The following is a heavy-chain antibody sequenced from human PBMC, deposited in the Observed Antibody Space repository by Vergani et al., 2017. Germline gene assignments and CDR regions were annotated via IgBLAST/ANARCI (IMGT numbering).Heavy chain of an antibody. Sequence: QVQLQESGPGLVKPSETLSLTCTVSGGSISSYYWRWIRQPPGKGLEWIGYIYYSGSTNYNPSLKSRVTISVDTSKNQFSLKLSSVTAADTAVYYCAREVGGYGDYYYYYYMDVWGKGTTVTVSS. D-gene: IGHD4-17*01. CDR3: AREVGGYGDYYYYYYMDV. J-gene: IGHJ6*03. CDR1: GGSISSYY. V-gene: IGHV4-59*01. CDR2: IYYSGST.